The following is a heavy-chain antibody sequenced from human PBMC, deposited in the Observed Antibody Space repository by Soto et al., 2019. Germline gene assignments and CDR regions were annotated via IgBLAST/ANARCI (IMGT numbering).Heavy chain of an antibody. Sequence: ASVKVSCKASGYTFTGYYMHWVRQAPGQGLEWMGWINPNSGGTNYAQKFQGRVTMTRDTSISTAYMELSRLRFDDTAVYYCARALRYYDILTGYSPVDYWGQGTLVTVSS. CDR1: GYTFTGYY. CDR3: ARALRYYDILTGYSPVDY. V-gene: IGHV1-2*02. J-gene: IGHJ4*02. CDR2: INPNSGGT. D-gene: IGHD3-9*01.